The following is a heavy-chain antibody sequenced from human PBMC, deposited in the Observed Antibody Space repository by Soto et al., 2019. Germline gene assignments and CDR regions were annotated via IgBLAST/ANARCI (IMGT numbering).Heavy chain of an antibody. J-gene: IGHJ4*02. CDR1: GFTFSSYS. CDR3: ARDFVDLAYYDIGQVGFHDY. V-gene: IGHV3-21*01. CDR2: ISSSSSYI. D-gene: IGHD3-9*01. Sequence: GGSLRLSCAASGFTFSSYSMNWVRQAPGKGLEWVSSISSSSSYIYYADSVKGRFTISRDNAKNSLYLQMNSLRAEDTAVYYCARDFVDLAYYDIGQVGFHDYWGQGTLVTVSS.